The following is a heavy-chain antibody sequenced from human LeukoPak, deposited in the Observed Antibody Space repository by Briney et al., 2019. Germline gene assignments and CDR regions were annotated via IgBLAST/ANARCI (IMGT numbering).Heavy chain of an antibody. Sequence: SETLSLTCTVSGGSIRSSSYYWGWIRQPPGKGLECIGSIYNSGSTYYNPSLKSRVTISVDTSKNQFSLKLSSVTAADTAVYYCARGGELWLYYFDYWGQGTLVTVSS. V-gene: IGHV4-39*07. CDR2: IYNSGST. D-gene: IGHD5-18*01. J-gene: IGHJ4*02. CDR3: ARGGELWLYYFDY. CDR1: GGSIRSSSYY.